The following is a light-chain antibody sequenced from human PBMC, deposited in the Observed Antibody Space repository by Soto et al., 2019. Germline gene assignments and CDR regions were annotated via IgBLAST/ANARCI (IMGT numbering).Light chain of an antibody. Sequence: DIQMTQSPSSLSASIGDRITITCRASHTINTRLNWYRQKPGRAPKLLIYAASTLQSGVPSRFSGSGSATEFTLTISSLQPEDFATYHCQQSYSSPVTFGQGTRLEIK. V-gene: IGKV1-39*01. J-gene: IGKJ5*01. CDR1: HTINTR. CDR2: AAS. CDR3: QQSYSSPVT.